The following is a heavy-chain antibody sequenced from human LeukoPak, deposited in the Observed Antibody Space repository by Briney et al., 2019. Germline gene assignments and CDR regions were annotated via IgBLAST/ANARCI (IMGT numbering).Heavy chain of an antibody. Sequence: GASVKVSCKASGYTSTSYDINWVRQATGQGLEWMGWMNPNSGNTGYAQKFQGRVTMTRNTSISTAYMELSSLRSDDTAVYYCARVGRITIFGVATKGYFDLWGRGTLVTVSS. CDR3: ARVGRITIFGVATKGYFDL. CDR1: GYTSTSYD. J-gene: IGHJ2*01. CDR2: MNPNSGNT. D-gene: IGHD3-3*01. V-gene: IGHV1-8*01.